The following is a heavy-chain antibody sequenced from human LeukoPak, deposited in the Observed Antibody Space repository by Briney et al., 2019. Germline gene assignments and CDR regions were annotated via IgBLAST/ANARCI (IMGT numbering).Heavy chain of an antibody. J-gene: IGHJ5*02. CDR2: IYYSGST. CDR3: ARAATSGYSYGYSRWFDP. CDR1: GGSISAYY. D-gene: IGHD5-18*01. Sequence: SETLSLTCSVSGGSISAYYWSWIRQPPGKGLEWIGYIYYSGSTNYNPSLKSRVTISVDTSKNQFSLKLSSVTAADTAVYYCARAATSGYSYGYSRWFDPWGQGTLVTVSS. V-gene: IGHV4-59*01.